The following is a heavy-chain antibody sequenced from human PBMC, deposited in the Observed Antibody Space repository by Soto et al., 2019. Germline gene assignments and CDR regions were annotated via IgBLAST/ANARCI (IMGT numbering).Heavy chain of an antibody. CDR2: INHSGST. D-gene: IGHD3-10*01. J-gene: IGHJ5*02. CDR3: ARGHITMVRGVTPGNWFDP. Sequence: PSETLSLTCAVYGGSFSGYYWSWIRQPPGKGLEWIGEINHSGSTNYNPSLKSRVTISVDTSKNQFSLKLSSVTAADTAVYYCARGHITMVRGVTPGNWFDPWGQGTLVTVSS. V-gene: IGHV4-34*01. CDR1: GGSFSGYY.